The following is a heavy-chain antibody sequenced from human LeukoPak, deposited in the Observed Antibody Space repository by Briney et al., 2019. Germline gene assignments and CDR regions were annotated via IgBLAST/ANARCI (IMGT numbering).Heavy chain of an antibody. D-gene: IGHD6-19*01. CDR2: IDPSDSYT. CDR1: GYSITSYW. CDR3: ASLLDSSGWANDAFDI. V-gene: IGHV5-10-1*01. Sequence: GESLKISCKGSGYSITSYWISWVRQMPGKGLEWMGRIDPSDSYTNYSPSFQGHVTISADKSISTAYLQWSSLKASDTAMYYCASLLDSSGWANDAFDIWGQGTMVTVSS. J-gene: IGHJ3*02.